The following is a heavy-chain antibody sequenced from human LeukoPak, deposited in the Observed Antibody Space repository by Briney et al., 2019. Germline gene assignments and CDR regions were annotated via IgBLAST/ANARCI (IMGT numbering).Heavy chain of an antibody. Sequence: GGSLRLSCAASGFTFSPVWMHWVRQAPGQGLEWLGYISGGSSDIYHIDSVRGRFSISRDNADNSLYLQMNNLRAEDTAIYYCARDYDQVTPRGMDVWGQGTTVTVSS. J-gene: IGHJ6*02. D-gene: IGHD2-21*02. CDR3: ARDYDQVTPRGMDV. CDR2: ISGGSSDI. V-gene: IGHV3-21*05. CDR1: GFTFSPVW.